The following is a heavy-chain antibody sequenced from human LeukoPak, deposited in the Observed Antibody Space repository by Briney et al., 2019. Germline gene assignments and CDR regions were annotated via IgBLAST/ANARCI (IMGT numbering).Heavy chain of an antibody. CDR2: ISGSGGST. D-gene: IGHD6-6*01. J-gene: IGHJ6*03. CDR1: GFTFSSYA. CDR3: AKDLQLLNYYYYMDV. Sequence: GGSLRLSCAASGFTFSSYAMSWVRQAPGKGLEWVSAISGSGGSTYYADSVKGRFTISRDNSKNTLYLQMNSLRAEDTAVYYCAKDLQLLNYYYYMDVWGQGTLVTVSS. V-gene: IGHV3-23*01.